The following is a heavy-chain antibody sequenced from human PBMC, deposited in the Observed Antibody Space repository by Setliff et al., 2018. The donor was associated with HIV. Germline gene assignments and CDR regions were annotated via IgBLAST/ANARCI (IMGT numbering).Heavy chain of an antibody. CDR3: ATYYIAVAGTFPY. Sequence: SETLSLTCAVSGYSISSGYYWGWIRQPPGKGLEWIGSIYHSGSTYYNPSLKSRVTISVDTSKNQFSLKLSSVTAADTAVYYCATYYIAVAGTFPYWGQGTLVTVSS. V-gene: IGHV4-38-2*01. CDR2: IYHSGST. D-gene: IGHD6-19*01. J-gene: IGHJ4*02. CDR1: GYSISSGYY.